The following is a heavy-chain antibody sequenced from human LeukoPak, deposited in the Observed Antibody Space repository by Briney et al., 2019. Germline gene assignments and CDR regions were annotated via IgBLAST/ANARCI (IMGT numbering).Heavy chain of an antibody. CDR3: ARQRHLGPYSWYGVDV. Sequence: SETLSLTCSVSGGPISNYYWSWIRQPPGKGLELIGYVYYGGSTTYNPSFKSRVAISVDTSKIQFSLRLSSVTAADTAVYYCARQRHLGPYSWYGVDVWGQGTTVTVS. CDR2: VYYGGST. D-gene: IGHD2-21*01. V-gene: IGHV4-59*08. CDR1: GGPISNYY. J-gene: IGHJ6*02.